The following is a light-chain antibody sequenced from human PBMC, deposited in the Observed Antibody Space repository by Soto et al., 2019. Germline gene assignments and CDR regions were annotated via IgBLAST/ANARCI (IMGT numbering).Light chain of an antibody. J-gene: IGLJ2*01. Sequence: QSVLTQPPSVSGAPGQRVTISCTGSSSNIGAGFDVHWYHQIAGTAPKLIIYDVSNRPSGVSTRFSGSKSGNTASLTISGLQAEDEANYYCSSYVTTSAVTFGGGTKLTVL. CDR1: SSNIGAGFD. CDR3: SSYVTTSAVT. CDR2: DVS. V-gene: IGLV1-40*01.